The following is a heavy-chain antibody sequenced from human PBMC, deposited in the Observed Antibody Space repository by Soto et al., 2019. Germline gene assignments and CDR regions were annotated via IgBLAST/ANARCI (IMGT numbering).Heavy chain of an antibody. Sequence: PGGSLRLSCAASGFTFSSYAMSWVRQAPGKGLEWVSAISGSGGSTYYADSVKGRFTISRDNSKNTLYLQMNSLRAEDTAVYYCAKDQYTMVRDTRAKGPIDDWGQGTLVTVSS. D-gene: IGHD3-10*01. J-gene: IGHJ4*02. CDR2: ISGSGGST. CDR3: AKDQYTMVRDTRAKGPIDD. V-gene: IGHV3-23*01. CDR1: GFTFSSYA.